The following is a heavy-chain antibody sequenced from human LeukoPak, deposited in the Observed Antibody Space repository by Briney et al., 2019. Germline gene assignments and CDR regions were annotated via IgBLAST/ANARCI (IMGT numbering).Heavy chain of an antibody. V-gene: IGHV4-4*07. J-gene: IGHJ6*02. Sequence: PSETLSLTCTVSGGSISTYFWSGIRQPAGEGLEWIGRLYTSGSTNYNPSLKSRLTMSADTSKNQFSLNLRSVTAADTAIYYCARDRVDSSGYYYYYGIDVWGQGTAVTVSS. CDR2: LYTSGST. D-gene: IGHD3-22*01. CDR1: GGSISTYF. CDR3: ARDRVDSSGYYYYYGIDV.